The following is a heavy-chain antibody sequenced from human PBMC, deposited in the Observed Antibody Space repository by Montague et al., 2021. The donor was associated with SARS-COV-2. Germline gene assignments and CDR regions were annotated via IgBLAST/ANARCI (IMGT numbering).Heavy chain of an antibody. D-gene: IGHD1-26*01. V-gene: IGHV4-61*02. CDR3: ARFGSWTLEFDF. Sequence: TLSLTCTVSGASISTGIYYWSWIRQPAGKGLEWIGRIRTTGHTDYNSSLESRVFMSVDTSTNQFSLSLTSVTAADTAVYFCARFGSWTLEFDFWGQGTLVTVSS. CDR2: IRTTGHT. CDR1: GASISTGIYY. J-gene: IGHJ4*02.